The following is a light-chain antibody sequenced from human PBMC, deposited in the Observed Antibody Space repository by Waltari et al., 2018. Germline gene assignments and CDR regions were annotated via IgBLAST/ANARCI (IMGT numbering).Light chain of an antibody. CDR3: QHYVRLPAT. CDR2: AAS. J-gene: IGKJ1*01. CDR1: QSVGRS. V-gene: IGKV3-20*01. Sequence: ERATLSCRASQSVGRSLAWYQQKPGQAPRLLIFAASSRATGIPDRFSGSGSGTDFSLSISRLEPEDLAVYYCQHYVRLPATFGQGTKVEIK.